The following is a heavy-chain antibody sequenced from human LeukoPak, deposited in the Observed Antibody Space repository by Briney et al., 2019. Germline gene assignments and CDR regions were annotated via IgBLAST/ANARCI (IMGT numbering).Heavy chain of an antibody. Sequence: GGSLRLSCAAFGFTFSDYAMNRVRQAPGKGLEWVSAISGSGGSTYYADSVKGRFTISRDNSKNTLYLQMNSLRAEDTAVYYCARGYYLLHLDYWGQGTLVTVSS. CDR1: GFTFSDYA. CDR3: ARGYYLLHLDY. J-gene: IGHJ4*02. V-gene: IGHV3-23*01. D-gene: IGHD3-22*01. CDR2: ISGSGGST.